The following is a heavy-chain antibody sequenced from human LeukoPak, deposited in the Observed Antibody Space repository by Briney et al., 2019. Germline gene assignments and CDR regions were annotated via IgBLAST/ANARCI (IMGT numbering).Heavy chain of an antibody. CDR3: AREFYEMATTYYFDY. J-gene: IGHJ4*02. Sequence: ASVKVSCKASGYTFTGYYMHWVRQAPGQGLEWMGWINPNSGGTNYAQKFQGRVTMTRDTSISTAYMELGRLRSDDTAVYYCAREFYEMATTYYFDYWGQGTLVTVSS. V-gene: IGHV1-2*02. D-gene: IGHD5-24*01. CDR1: GYTFTGYY. CDR2: INPNSGGT.